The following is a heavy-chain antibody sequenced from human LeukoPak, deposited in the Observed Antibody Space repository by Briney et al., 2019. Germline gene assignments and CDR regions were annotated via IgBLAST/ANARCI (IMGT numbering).Heavy chain of an antibody. J-gene: IGHJ5*02. D-gene: IGHD6-19*01. CDR1: GYTFTGYY. CDR3: AREDSSGYPVGFDP. Sequence: ASVKVSCKASGYTFTGYYMHWVRQAPGQGLEWMGRINPSGGSTSYAQKFQGRVTMTRGTSTSTVYMELSSLRSEDTAVYYCAREDSSGYPVGFDPWGQGTLVTVSS. CDR2: INPSGGST. V-gene: IGHV1-46*01.